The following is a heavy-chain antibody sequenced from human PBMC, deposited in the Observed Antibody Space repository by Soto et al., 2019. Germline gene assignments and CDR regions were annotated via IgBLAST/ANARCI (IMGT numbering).Heavy chain of an antibody. CDR3: ASQYYYDSSGSPLDY. V-gene: IGHV3-7*01. D-gene: IGHD3-22*01. CDR1: GFTFSSYW. CDR2: IKQDGSEK. J-gene: IGHJ4*02. Sequence: EVQLVESGGGLVQPGGSLRLSCAASGFTFSSYWMSWVRQAPGKGLEWVANIKQDGSEKYYVDSVKGRFTISRDNAKNSRYLQMNSLRAEDTAVYYCASQYYYDSSGSPLDYWGQGTLVTVSS.